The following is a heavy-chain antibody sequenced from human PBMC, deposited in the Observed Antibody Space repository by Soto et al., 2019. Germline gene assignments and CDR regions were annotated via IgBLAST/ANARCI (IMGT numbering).Heavy chain of an antibody. CDR1: GFTFSRCD. Sequence: GGSLRLSCATSGFTFSRCDMNWVRQAPGKGLGWVSFISSSASYMYYADSVKGRFTISRDNSKKSLYLQMNSLRADDTAVYYCARECVDTVTSITIPFDYWGQGALVTVSS. CDR3: ARECVDTVTSITIPFDY. D-gene: IGHD5-12*01. J-gene: IGHJ4*02. CDR2: ISSSASYM. V-gene: IGHV3-21*01.